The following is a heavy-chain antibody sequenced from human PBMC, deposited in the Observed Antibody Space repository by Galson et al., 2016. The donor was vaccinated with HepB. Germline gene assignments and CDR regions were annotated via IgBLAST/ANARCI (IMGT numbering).Heavy chain of an antibody. Sequence: SLRLSCAASGFTFSSYGMHWVRQAPGKGLEWVAVISYDGSNKYYDDSVKGRFTISRDNSKNTLYLQMNSLRAEDTAVYSCAKDGGTAIVDYWGQGTLVTVSS. CDR3: AKDGGTAIVDY. V-gene: IGHV3-30*18. CDR2: ISYDGSNK. CDR1: GFTFSSYG. D-gene: IGHD2-21*02. J-gene: IGHJ4*02.